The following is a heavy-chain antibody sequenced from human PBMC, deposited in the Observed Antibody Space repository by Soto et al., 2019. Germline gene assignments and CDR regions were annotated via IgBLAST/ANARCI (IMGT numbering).Heavy chain of an antibody. CDR2: IRKKVNSYTT. Sequence: EVQLVESGGGLVQPGGSLRLSCAASGFTFSDHYMDWVRQAPGKGLEWVGRIRKKVNSYTTEYAASVKGRFTISRDDSKNSLYLQMNSLNTEDTAFYDCASVATAYNYDYWGQGTLVTVAS. CDR1: GFTFSDHY. CDR3: ASVATAYNYDY. J-gene: IGHJ4*02. D-gene: IGHD2-21*02. V-gene: IGHV3-72*01.